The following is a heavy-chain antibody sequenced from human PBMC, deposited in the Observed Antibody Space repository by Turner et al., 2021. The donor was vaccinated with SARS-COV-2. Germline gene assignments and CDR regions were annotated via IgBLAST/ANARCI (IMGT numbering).Heavy chain of an antibody. D-gene: IGHD6-19*01. Sequence: QVQLVESGGCVVQPGRSLRLSCAASGFTFSRYGMHWVRQAPGKGLEWVAVIWYDGSNKYYADSVKGRFTISRDNSKNTLYLQMNSLRAEDTAVYYCAKAGFGYSSGWGYFDYWGQGTLVTVSS. CDR2: IWYDGSNK. J-gene: IGHJ4*02. V-gene: IGHV3-33*06. CDR1: GFTFSRYG. CDR3: AKAGFGYSSGWGYFDY.